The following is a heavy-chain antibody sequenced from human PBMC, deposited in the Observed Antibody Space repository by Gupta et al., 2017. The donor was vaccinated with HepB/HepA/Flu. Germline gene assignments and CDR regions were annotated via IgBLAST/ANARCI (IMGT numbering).Heavy chain of an antibody. CDR1: GGSISSSSYY. D-gene: IGHD5-18*01. Sequence: QLQLQESGPGLVKPSETLSLTCTVSGGSISSSSYYWGWIRQPPGKGLEWIGSIYYSGSTYYNPSLKSRVTISVDTSKNQFSLKLSSVTAADTAVYYCARQKTAMVTHWFDPWGQGTLVTVSS. CDR3: ARQKTAMVTHWFDP. J-gene: IGHJ5*02. V-gene: IGHV4-39*01. CDR2: IYYSGST.